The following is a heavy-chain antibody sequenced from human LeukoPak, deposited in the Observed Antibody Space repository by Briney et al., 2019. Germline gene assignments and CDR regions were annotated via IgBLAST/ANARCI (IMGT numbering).Heavy chain of an antibody. V-gene: IGHV3-33*01. CDR3: ARGYYDILTGSYYYGMDV. Sequence: GRSLRLSCAASGFTFSSYCMPWVRQAPGKGLEWVAVIWYDGSNKYYADSVKGRFTISRDTSKNTLYLQMNSLRAEDTAVYYCARGYYDILTGSYYYGMDVWGKGTTVTVSS. J-gene: IGHJ6*04. D-gene: IGHD3-9*01. CDR1: GFTFSSYC. CDR2: IWYDGSNK.